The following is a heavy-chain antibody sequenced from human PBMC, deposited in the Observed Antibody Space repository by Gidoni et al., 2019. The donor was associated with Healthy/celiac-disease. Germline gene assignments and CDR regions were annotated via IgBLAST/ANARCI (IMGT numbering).Heavy chain of an antibody. D-gene: IGHD3-3*02. CDR2: IYYSGST. CDR1: GGSISSSSYY. CDR3: TYLEWLLDRNYYYYYMDV. J-gene: IGHJ6*03. Sequence: QLQLQESGPGLVKPSETLSLTCTVSGGSISSSSYYWGWIRQPPGKGLEWIGSIYYSGSTYYNPSLKSRVTISVDTSKNQFSLELSSVTAADTAVYYCTYLEWLLDRNYYYYYMDVWGKGTTVTVSS. V-gene: IGHV4-39*01.